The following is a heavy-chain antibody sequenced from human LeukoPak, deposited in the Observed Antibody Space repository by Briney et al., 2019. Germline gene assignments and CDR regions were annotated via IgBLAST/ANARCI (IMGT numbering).Heavy chain of an antibody. J-gene: IGHJ6*02. CDR1: GFTFSSYW. Sequence: PGGSLRLSCAASGFTFSSYWMSWVRQAPGKGLEWVANIKQDGSEKYYVDSVKGRFTISRDNAKNSLYLQMNSLRAEDTAVYYCAKSKDYYGSGKYGMDVWGQGTTVTVSS. V-gene: IGHV3-7*01. D-gene: IGHD3-10*01. CDR3: AKSKDYYGSGKYGMDV. CDR2: IKQDGSEK.